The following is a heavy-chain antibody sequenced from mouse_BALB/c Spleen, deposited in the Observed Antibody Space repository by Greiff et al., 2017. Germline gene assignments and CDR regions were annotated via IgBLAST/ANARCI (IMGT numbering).Heavy chain of an antibody. CDR3: ARGDTHLTGTAMDY. D-gene: IGHD4-1*01. CDR1: GYTFTDYN. Sequence: VQLQQSGPELVKPGASVKIPCKASGYTFTDYNMDWVKQSHGKSLEWIGDINPNNGGTIYNQKFKGKATLTVDKSSSTAYMELRSLTSEDTAVYYCARGDTHLTGTAMDYWGQGTSVTVSS. CDR2: INPNNGGT. V-gene: IGHV1-18*01. J-gene: IGHJ4*01.